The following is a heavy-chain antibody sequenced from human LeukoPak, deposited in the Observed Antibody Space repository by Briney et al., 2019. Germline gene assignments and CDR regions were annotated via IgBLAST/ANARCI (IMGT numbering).Heavy chain of an antibody. CDR2: IHYSGST. V-gene: IGHV4-59*11. D-gene: IGHD1-14*01. Sequence: PAETLSLTCSVSGASISSHYWSWIRQPPGKGLEWIGYIHYSGSTNINPSLKIRVTISLDTSKNQFSLKLTSVTAADTAVYYCPRAGTGFNIPGAYRGPANSATVSS. J-gene: IGHJ4*02. CDR3: PRAGTGFNIPGAY. CDR1: GASISSHY.